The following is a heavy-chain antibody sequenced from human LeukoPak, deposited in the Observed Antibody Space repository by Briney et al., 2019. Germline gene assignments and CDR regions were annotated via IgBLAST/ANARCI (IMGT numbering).Heavy chain of an antibody. V-gene: IGHV3-53*01. Sequence: PGGSLRLSCGASGVTVSSNYMSWVRQAPGEGLEWVSVIYSGGSTYYADSVKGRFTISRDNSKNTLYLQMNSLRAEDTAVYYCARDGAGTDLDGMDVWGQGTTVTVSS. J-gene: IGHJ6*02. CDR3: ARDGAGTDLDGMDV. CDR2: IYSGGST. CDR1: GVTVSSNY. D-gene: IGHD1-7*01.